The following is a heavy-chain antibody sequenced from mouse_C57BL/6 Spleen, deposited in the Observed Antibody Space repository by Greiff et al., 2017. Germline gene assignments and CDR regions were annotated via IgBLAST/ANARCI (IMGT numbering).Heavy chain of an antibody. V-gene: IGHV1-4*01. Sequence: VQLQESGAELARPGASVKMSCKASGYTFTSYTMHWVKQRPGQGLEWIGYINPSSGYTKYNQKFKDKATLTADKSSSTAYMQLSSLTSEDSAVYYCARYEGTGYFDYWGQGTTLTVSS. J-gene: IGHJ2*01. CDR2: INPSSGYT. D-gene: IGHD4-1*01. CDR1: GYTFTSYT. CDR3: ARYEGTGYFDY.